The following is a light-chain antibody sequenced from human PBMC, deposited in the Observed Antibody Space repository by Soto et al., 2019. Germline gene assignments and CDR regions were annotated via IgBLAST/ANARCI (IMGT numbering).Light chain of an antibody. CDR2: GAS. V-gene: IGKV3-20*01. J-gene: IGKJ4*01. CDR1: QSVRSSH. CDR3: QQYSRSPLT. Sequence: EIVLTQSPGTLSLSPGERATLSCRASQSVRSSHLAWHQQMPGQAPRLLIYGASSRATGIPDRFSGSGSGTDFTLTISRLEPDDFAVYYCQQYSRSPLTFGGGTKVEIK.